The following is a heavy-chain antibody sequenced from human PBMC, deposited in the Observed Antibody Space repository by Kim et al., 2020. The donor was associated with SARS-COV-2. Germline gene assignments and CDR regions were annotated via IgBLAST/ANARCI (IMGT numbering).Heavy chain of an antibody. CDR3: ARGEGRGLKGMYYFDY. Sequence: SVKVSCKASGCTFSSYAISWVRQAPGQGLEWMGRIIPILGIANYAQKFQGRVTITADKSSSKAYLELSSLRSEDTAVYYCARGEGRGLKGMYYFDYWGQGTLVTVSS. V-gene: IGHV1-69*04. D-gene: IGHD3-10*01. CDR2: IIPILGIA. CDR1: GCTFSSYA. J-gene: IGHJ4*02.